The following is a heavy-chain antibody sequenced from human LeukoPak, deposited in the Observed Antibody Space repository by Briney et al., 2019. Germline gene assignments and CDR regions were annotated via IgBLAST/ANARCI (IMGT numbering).Heavy chain of an antibody. CDR3: ARGLTTVVGTFDY. Sequence: SETLSLTCTVSGGSMSPYHWGWIRQPPGKGLEWTGYIYYSGSTNYNPSLKSRVTISVDTSKNQFSLKLSSVTAADTAVYYCARGLTTVVGTFDYWGQGTLVTVSS. V-gene: IGHV4-59*08. CDR2: IYYSGST. J-gene: IGHJ4*02. CDR1: GGSMSPYH. D-gene: IGHD4-17*01.